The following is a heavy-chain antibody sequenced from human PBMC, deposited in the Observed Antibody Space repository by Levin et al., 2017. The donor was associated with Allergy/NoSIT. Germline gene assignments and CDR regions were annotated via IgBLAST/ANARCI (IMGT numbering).Heavy chain of an antibody. V-gene: IGHV4-59*01. D-gene: IGHD1-14*01. J-gene: IGHJ4*02. CDR1: GGSFSTYY. CDR2: FYYTGDT. Sequence: SETLSLTCTVSGGSFSTYYWSWVRQSPEKGLEWIGYFYYTGDTNYNPSLASRVTISGDTSKNQISLTLTSVTAADTAVYYCARSLRMKFDSWGQGTLVTVSS. CDR3: ARSLRMKFDS.